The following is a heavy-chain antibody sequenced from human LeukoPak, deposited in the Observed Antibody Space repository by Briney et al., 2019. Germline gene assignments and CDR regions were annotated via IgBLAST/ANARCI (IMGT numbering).Heavy chain of an antibody. D-gene: IGHD3-22*01. Sequence: PGGSLRLSCAASGFTFSSYAMSWVRQAPGKGLEWVSAISGSGGSTYYADSVKGRFTISRDNSKNTLYLQMNSLRAEDTAVYYCAKGDSITMIVVVTRGELDAFDIWGQGTMVTVSS. CDR2: ISGSGGST. CDR1: GFTFSSYA. J-gene: IGHJ3*02. CDR3: AKGDSITMIVVVTRGELDAFDI. V-gene: IGHV3-23*01.